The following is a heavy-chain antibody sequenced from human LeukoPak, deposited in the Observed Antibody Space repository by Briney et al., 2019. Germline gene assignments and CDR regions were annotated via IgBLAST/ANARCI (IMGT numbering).Heavy chain of an antibody. CDR3: AKRGVVIRVILVGFHKEAYYFDS. CDR1: GITLSNYG. J-gene: IGHJ4*02. CDR2: ISGSGSGT. V-gene: IGHV3-23*01. Sequence: GGSLRLSCAVSGITLSNYGMSWVRQAPGKGLEWVAGISGSGSGTNYADSVKGRFTICRDNPKNTLFLQMTILRAEDTAVYFCAKRGVVIRVILVGFHKEAYYFDSWGQGALVTVSS. D-gene: IGHD3-22*01.